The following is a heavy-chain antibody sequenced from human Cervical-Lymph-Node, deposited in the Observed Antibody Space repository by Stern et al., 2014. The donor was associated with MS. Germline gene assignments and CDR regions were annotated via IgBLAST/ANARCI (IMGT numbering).Heavy chain of an antibody. J-gene: IGHJ4*02. Sequence: VQLVQSGAEVKKPGESLKISCKLSGYSFTIYYIAWVRQMPGQGLEWMGFIYPYDSDTTVRPSFQGQVTISADKSITTAYLQWSSLRAADTAMYYCARHVQGFDYWGQGTLVTVSS. CDR1: GYSFTIYY. V-gene: IGHV5-51*01. CDR2: IYPYDSDT. CDR3: ARHVQGFDY.